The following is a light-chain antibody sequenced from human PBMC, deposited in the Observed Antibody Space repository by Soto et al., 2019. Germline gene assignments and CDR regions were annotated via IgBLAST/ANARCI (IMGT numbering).Light chain of an antibody. CDR2: WAS. CDR3: QKYYSTPPRFT. Sequence: DIVMTQSPDSLAVSLGERATINCKSSQSVLYSSNNKNYLAWYQQKPGQPPKLLIYWASTRESGVPDRFSGSGSGTDFTLTISSLQAEDVAVYYCQKYYSTPPRFTFGPGTKVDIK. J-gene: IGKJ3*01. V-gene: IGKV4-1*01. CDR1: QSVLYSSNNKNY.